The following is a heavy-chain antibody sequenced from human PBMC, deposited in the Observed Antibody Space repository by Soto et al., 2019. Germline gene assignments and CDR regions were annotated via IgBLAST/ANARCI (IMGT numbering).Heavy chain of an antibody. CDR2: IYHKGSA. CDR1: GGSISSGDYY. CDR3: AREILDFEILPGGGMDV. Sequence: QVQLQESGPGLVKPSQTLSLTCTVSGGSISSGDYYWSWIRQPPGRGLDVIGYIYHKGSASHNPSLKSRANISVETSQNQFSLKLSSVTAANTAVNYCAREILDFEILPGGGMDVWGQETTVTVSS. J-gene: IGHJ6*02. V-gene: IGHV4-30-4*01. D-gene: IGHD3-9*01.